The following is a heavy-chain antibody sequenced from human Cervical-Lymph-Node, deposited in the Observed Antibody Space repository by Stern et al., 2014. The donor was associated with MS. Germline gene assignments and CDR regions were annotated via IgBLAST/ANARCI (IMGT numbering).Heavy chain of an antibody. J-gene: IGHJ4*02. CDR2: IRSKRYGEAT. V-gene: IGHV3-49*05. Sequence: EVHLVESGGGLEKPGRSLRLSCTASGFTFGDYAMSWFRQAPGKGLEWIGFIRSKRYGEATHYAASVKGRFTISRDDSKSIAYLQINSLKTEDTALYYCSRDPEVSIAPRPFDIWGLGTLVTVSS. CDR1: GFTFGDYA. CDR3: SRDPEVSIAPRPFDI. D-gene: IGHD6-6*01.